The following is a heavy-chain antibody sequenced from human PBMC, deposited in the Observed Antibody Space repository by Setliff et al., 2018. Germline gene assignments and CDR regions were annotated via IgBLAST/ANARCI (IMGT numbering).Heavy chain of an antibody. V-gene: IGHV1-8*01. Sequence: ASVKVSCKASGYTFTSYDINWVRQATGQGLAWMGWMNPNSVNTGYAQKFQGRITMTRNTSISTAYMELSSLRSADTAVYYCARTFRPSSLLYYDILTGYLTGEPLDYWGQGTLVTVSS. D-gene: IGHD3-9*01. CDR2: MNPNSVNT. CDR3: ARTFRPSSLLYYDILTGYLTGEPLDY. CDR1: GYTFTSYD. J-gene: IGHJ4*02.